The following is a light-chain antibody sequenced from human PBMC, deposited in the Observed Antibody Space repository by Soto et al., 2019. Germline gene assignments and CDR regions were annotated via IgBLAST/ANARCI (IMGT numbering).Light chain of an antibody. Sequence: IQMTQSPSSLSASVGDRVTITWQASQDINKNVIWYQQKLGKAPKLLIYDASDLETGVPSRFSGSGSGTGFTFTISSLQPEDFATYYCQQYESLPLTFGQGTRLAIK. V-gene: IGKV1-33*01. CDR3: QQYESLPLT. CDR2: DAS. CDR1: QDINKN. J-gene: IGKJ5*01.